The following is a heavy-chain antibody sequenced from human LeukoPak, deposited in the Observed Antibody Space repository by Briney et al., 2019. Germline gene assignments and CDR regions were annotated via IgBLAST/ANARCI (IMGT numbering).Heavy chain of an antibody. Sequence: GRSLRLSCAASGFTFSSYAMHWVRQAPGKGLEWVAVISYDGSNKYYADSVKGRFTISRDNSKNTLYLQTNSLRAEDTAVYYCAKIGIGADMDYWGQGTLVTVSS. V-gene: IGHV3-30-3*02. J-gene: IGHJ4*02. CDR1: GFTFSSYA. CDR2: ISYDGSNK. D-gene: IGHD6-25*01. CDR3: AKIGIGADMDY.